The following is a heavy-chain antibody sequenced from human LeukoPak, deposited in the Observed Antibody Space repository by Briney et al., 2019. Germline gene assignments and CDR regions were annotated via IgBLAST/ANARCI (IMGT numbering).Heavy chain of an antibody. D-gene: IGHD6-25*01. CDR1: GYSFTSYW. J-gene: IGHJ6*02. V-gene: IGHV5-51*01. CDR3: ASAPEDGYYGMDV. CDR2: IYPGDSDT. Sequence: GESLRLSCEASGYSFTSYWIGWVRQMPGKGLEWMGIIYPGDSDTRYSPSFQGQVTISADKSISTAYLQWSSLKASDTAMYYCASAPEDGYYGMDVWGQGTTVTVSS.